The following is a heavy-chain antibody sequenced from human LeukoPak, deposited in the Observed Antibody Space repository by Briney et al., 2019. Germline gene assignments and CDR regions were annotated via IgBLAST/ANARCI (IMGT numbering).Heavy chain of an antibody. CDR3: AKGGLVHRFDP. J-gene: IGHJ5*02. V-gene: IGHV3-23*01. Sequence: GGSLRLSCAASGFTFSSYAMSWVRQAPGKGLEWVSGISGSGDNTYYADSVKGRFTISRDNSKNTLYLQMNSLRADDTAVYYGAKGGLVHRFDPWGQGALVTVSS. CDR1: GFTFSSYA. CDR2: ISGSGDNT.